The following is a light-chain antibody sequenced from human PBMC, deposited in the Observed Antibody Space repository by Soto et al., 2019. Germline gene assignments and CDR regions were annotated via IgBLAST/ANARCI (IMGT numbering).Light chain of an antibody. J-gene: IGKJ4*01. CDR1: QDIKSY. CDR3: QQSVSTPLT. Sequence: IRSTKIPSFLTTSVEERVTIACRARQDIKSYLAWYQQQPGKAPKLLIYPASTLQSGVPSRFSGSRSGTEFTLTVSRPRPADSATYFCQQSVSTPLTVGGGTKVDIK. CDR2: PAS. V-gene: IGKV1-9*01.